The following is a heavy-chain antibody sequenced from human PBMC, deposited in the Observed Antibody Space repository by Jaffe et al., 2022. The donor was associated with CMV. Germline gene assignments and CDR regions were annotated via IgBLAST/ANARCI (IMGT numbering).Heavy chain of an antibody. CDR1: GFTFSGYG. V-gene: IGHV3-23*01. CDR3: AKHFWRVSEALDI. Sequence: EVHLLESGGSLVQPGGSLRLSCAASGFTFSGYGMSWVRQAPGKGLEWVSSITGSGATTYYEDSVKGRFTISRDNSNNTLYLQMRNLRAEDTAVYYCAKHFWRVSEALDIWGQGTMVTVSS. J-gene: IGHJ3*02. CDR2: ITGSGATT.